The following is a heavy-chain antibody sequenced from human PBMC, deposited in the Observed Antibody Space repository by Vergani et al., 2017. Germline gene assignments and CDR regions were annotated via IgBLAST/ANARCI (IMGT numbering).Heavy chain of an antibody. J-gene: IGHJ4*02. Sequence: QVQLVESGGGVVQPGRSLRLSCAASGFTFSSYGMHWVRQAPGKGLEWVAVIWYDGSNKYYADSVKGRFTISRDNSKNTLYLQMNSLRAEDTAVYYCARVTSPPDSYGYYWGQGTLVTVSS. CDR3: ARVTSPPDSYGYY. V-gene: IGHV3-33*01. D-gene: IGHD5-18*01. CDR1: GFTFSSYG. CDR2: IWYDGSNK.